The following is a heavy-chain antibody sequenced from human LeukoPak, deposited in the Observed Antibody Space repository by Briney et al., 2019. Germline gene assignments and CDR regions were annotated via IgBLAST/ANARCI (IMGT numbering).Heavy chain of an antibody. CDR2: INSNSGGT. CDR3: ARCTTGRTFGSLREIKRSREIDY. V-gene: IGHV1-2*02. D-gene: IGHD1-1*01. CDR1: GYTFTGYY. J-gene: IGHJ4*02. Sequence: ASVKVSCKASGYTFTGYYMHWVRQAPGQGLEWMGWINSNSGGTNYAQKFQGRVTMTRDTSISTAYMELSRLRSDDTAVYYCARCTTGRTFGSLREIKRSREIDYWGQGTLVTVSS.